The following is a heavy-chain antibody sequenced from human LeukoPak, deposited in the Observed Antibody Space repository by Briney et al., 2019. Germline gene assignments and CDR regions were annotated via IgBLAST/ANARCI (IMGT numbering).Heavy chain of an antibody. J-gene: IGHJ3*02. CDR1: GFTFSSYS. CDR3: ASQLRYFDWLLGYAFDI. V-gene: IGHV3-23*01. D-gene: IGHD3-9*01. Sequence: GGSLRLSCAASGFTFSSYSMNWVRQAPGKGLEWVSAISGSGGSTYYADSVKGRFTISRDNSKNTLCLQMNSLRAEDTAVYYCASQLRYFDWLLGYAFDIWGQGTMVTVSS. CDR2: ISGSGGST.